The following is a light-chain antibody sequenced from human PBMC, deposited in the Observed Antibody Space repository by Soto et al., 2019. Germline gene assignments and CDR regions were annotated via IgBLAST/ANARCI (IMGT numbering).Light chain of an antibody. CDR3: QSYDISLSGWV. J-gene: IGLJ3*02. CDR1: TSNIGTGYD. Sequence: QSVLTQPPSVSGVPGQRVTISCTGSTSNIGTGYDVHWYQQLPGTAPKLLIYGNSKRPSGVPDRISGSKSGSSASLAITGLQADDEADYYCQSYDISLSGWVFGGGTKLTVL. V-gene: IGLV1-40*01. CDR2: GNS.